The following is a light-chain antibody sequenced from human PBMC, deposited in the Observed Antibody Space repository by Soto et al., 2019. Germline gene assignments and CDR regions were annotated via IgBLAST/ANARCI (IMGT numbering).Light chain of an antibody. Sequence: EIVLTQSPATLSLSPGERATLSCRACQSVRSYLVWYQQKPGQPPRLLIYDASKRATGIPARFSGSGSGTDFTLTINSLEPEDFAVYYCQHRSAWPITFGGGTKVEIK. CDR3: QHRSAWPIT. V-gene: IGKV3-11*01. J-gene: IGKJ4*01. CDR1: QSVRSY. CDR2: DAS.